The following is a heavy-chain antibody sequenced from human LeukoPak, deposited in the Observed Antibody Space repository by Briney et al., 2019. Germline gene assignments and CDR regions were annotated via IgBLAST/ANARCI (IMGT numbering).Heavy chain of an antibody. CDR1: GFTVSSNY. CDR3: ARVPDSTGWYLDY. Sequence: PGGSLRLSCAASGFTVSSNYMTWVRQAPGKGLEWVSVIHSGGTTNYADSVKGRFTISRDNSKNTLYLQMNNLRAEDTAVYYCARVPDSTGWYLDYWGQGTLVTVPS. CDR2: IHSGGTT. D-gene: IGHD6-19*01. J-gene: IGHJ4*02. V-gene: IGHV3-53*01.